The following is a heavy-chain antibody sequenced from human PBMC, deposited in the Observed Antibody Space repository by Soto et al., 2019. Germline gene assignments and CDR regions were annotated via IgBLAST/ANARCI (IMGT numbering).Heavy chain of an antibody. CDR2: LNPTGGST. CDR3: ATAAYSTSWYDF. D-gene: IGHD6-13*01. CDR1: EYTFTDYY. Sequence: ASVKVSCKPSEYTFTDYYIHWVRQAPGQGLEWMGLLNPTGGSTTYAQKFQGRVTMTRDTSTSTVYMELNSLRSEDTAVYYCATAAYSTSWYDFWGQGTLVTVSS. V-gene: IGHV1-46*01. J-gene: IGHJ5*01.